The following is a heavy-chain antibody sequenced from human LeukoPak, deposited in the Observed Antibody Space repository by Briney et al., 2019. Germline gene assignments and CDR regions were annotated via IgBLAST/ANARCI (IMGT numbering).Heavy chain of an antibody. CDR2: IRSSSET. CDR1: GFIFSQYS. V-gene: IGHV3-48*02. J-gene: IGHJ4*02. D-gene: IGHD2-15*01. Sequence: QPGGSLRLSCAASGFIFSQYSMNWVRQAPGKGLEWVSHIRSSSETFYADSVKGRFTISRDNAKNSLYLQMNSLRDEDTAVYYCAGLYCSGGSCYPPNYWGQGTLVPVPP. CDR3: AGLYCSGGSCYPPNY.